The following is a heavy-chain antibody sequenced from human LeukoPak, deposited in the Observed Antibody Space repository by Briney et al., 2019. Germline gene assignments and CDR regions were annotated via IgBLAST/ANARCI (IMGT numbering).Heavy chain of an antibody. J-gene: IGHJ4*02. D-gene: IGHD2-2*02. V-gene: IGHV3-15*01. CDR3: TTDEGRPRREDIVVVPAAIV. CDR1: GFTFSNAW. Sequence: GGSLRLSCAASGFTFSNAWMSWVRQAPGKGLEWVGRIKSKTDGGTTDYAAPVKGRFTISRDDSKNTLYLQMNSLKTEDTAVYYCTTDEGRPRREDIVVVPAAIVWGQGTLVTVSS. CDR2: IKSKTDGGTT.